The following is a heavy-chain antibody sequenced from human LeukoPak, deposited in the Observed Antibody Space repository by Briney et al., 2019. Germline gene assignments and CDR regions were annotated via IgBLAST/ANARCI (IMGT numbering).Heavy chain of an antibody. V-gene: IGHV3-30*04. D-gene: IGHD3-10*01. CDR2: ISYDGSNK. CDR3: AKDGWFGELPTNYFDY. Sequence: PGRSLRLSCAASGFTFSSYAMDWVRQGPGKGLEWGAVISYDGSNKYYADSVKGRFTISRDNSKNTLYLQMNSLRAEDTAVYYCAKDGWFGELPTNYFDYWGQGTLVTVSS. CDR1: GFTFSSYA. J-gene: IGHJ4*02.